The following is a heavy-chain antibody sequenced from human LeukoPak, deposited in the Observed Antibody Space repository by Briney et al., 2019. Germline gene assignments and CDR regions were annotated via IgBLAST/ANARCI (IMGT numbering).Heavy chain of an antibody. CDR3: ARVTVTLRGIDY. J-gene: IGHJ4*02. D-gene: IGHD4-17*01. Sequence: ASLKVSCKASGYTFTNYGINWVRQAPGQGLEWMGWISAYNGNKNYAQKLQGRVTMTTDTSTSTAYMELRSLRSEDTVVYYCARVTVTLRGIDYWGQGTLVTVSS. CDR1: GYTFTNYG. CDR2: ISAYNGNK. V-gene: IGHV1-18*01.